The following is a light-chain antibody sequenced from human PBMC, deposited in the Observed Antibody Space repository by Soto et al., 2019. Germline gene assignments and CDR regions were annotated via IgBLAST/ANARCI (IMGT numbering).Light chain of an antibody. CDR3: QHYNSYSEA. CDR2: KAS. J-gene: IGKJ1*01. V-gene: IGKV1-5*03. Sequence: DIQMAQAPSTLFGSVGGRSTNTCRASQTISSWLAWYQQKPGKAPKLLIYKASTLKSGVPSRFSGSGSGTEFTLTISSLQPDDFATYYCQHYNSYSEAFGQGTKVDI. CDR1: QTISSW.